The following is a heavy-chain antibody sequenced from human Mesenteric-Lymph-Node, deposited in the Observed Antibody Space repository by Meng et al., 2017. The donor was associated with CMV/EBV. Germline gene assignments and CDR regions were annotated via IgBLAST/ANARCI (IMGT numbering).Heavy chain of an antibody. CDR2: INWNGGST. CDR1: GFTFSSYA. J-gene: IGHJ5*02. D-gene: IGHD5-18*01. Sequence: GESLKISCAASGFTFSSYAMSWVRQAPGKGLEWVSGINWNGGSTGYADSVKGRFTISRDNAKNSLYLQMNSLRAEDTALYHCARALRGYSYGQFDPWGQGTLVTVSS. V-gene: IGHV3-20*01. CDR3: ARALRGYSYGQFDP.